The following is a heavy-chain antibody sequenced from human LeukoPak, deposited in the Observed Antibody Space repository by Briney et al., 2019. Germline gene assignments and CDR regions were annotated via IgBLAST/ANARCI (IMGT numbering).Heavy chain of an antibody. CDR1: GFTFSSYE. D-gene: IGHD3-22*01. CDR2: ISSSGSTI. CDR3: ARDAHPDYDSFYFGY. J-gene: IGHJ4*02. Sequence: GGSLRLSCAASGFTFSSYEMNWVRQAPGKGLEWVSYISSSGSTIYYADSVKGRFTISRDNAKNSLYLQMNSLRAEDTAVYYCARDAHPDYDSFYFGYWGQGTLVTVSS. V-gene: IGHV3-48*03.